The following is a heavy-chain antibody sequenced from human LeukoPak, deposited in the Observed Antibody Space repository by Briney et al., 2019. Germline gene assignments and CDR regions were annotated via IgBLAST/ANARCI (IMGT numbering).Heavy chain of an antibody. CDR1: GYTFTGYY. CDR2: IKPNSGDT. D-gene: IGHD2-21*01. J-gene: IGHJ3*02. V-gene: IGHV1-2*02. CDR3: ASLYSGMAFDI. Sequence: ASVKVSCKASGYTFTGYYIHWVRQAPGQGLEWMGWIKPNSGDTNYAQKFQGRVTMTRDTSISTAYMELSRLRSDDTAVYYCASLYSGMAFDIWGQGTMVIVSS.